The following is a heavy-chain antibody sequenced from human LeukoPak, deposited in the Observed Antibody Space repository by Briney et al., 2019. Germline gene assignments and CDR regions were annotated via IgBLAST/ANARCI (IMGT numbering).Heavy chain of an antibody. CDR1: GYSFTNYA. CDR2: INTNTGNP. CDR3: ARAAHDSGGYLRYYFDY. V-gene: IGHV7-4-1*02. Sequence: GASVKVSCKASGYSFTNYAMNWVRQAPGQGLEWMGWINTNTGNPTYAQAFTGRFVFSLDTSVSTAYLQISSLKAGDTAIYYCARAAHDSGGYLRYYFDYWGQGTLVTVSS. D-gene: IGHD3-22*01. J-gene: IGHJ4*02.